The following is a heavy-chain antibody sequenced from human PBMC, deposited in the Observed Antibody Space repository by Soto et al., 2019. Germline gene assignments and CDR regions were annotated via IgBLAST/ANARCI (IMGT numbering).Heavy chain of an antibody. CDR3: ARDWLVVVAATATFDAFDI. D-gene: IGHD2-15*01. Sequence: SVKVSCKASGFTFTSSAVQWVRQARGQRLEWIGWIVVGSGNTNYAQKFQERVTITRDMSTSTAYMELSSLRSEDTAVYYCARDWLVVVAATATFDAFDIWGQGTMVTVSS. CDR1: GFTFTSSA. CDR2: IVVGSGNT. V-gene: IGHV1-58*01. J-gene: IGHJ3*02.